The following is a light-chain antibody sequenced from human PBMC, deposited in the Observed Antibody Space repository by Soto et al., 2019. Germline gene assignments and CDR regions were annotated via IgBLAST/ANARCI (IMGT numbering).Light chain of an antibody. Sequence: EIVLTQSPATLYLSPGERATLSCRASQSVSRYLAWYQQKSGQAPRLLIYDASNRATGIPARFSGSGSGTDFTLTISSLEPEYFAVYYCQQRSNWPPYTFGQGTILEIK. CDR3: QQRSNWPPYT. J-gene: IGKJ2*01. CDR2: DAS. V-gene: IGKV3-11*01. CDR1: QSVSRY.